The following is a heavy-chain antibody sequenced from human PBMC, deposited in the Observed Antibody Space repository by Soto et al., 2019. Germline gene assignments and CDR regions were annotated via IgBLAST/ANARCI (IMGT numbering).Heavy chain of an antibody. CDR1: GYTFTGYY. D-gene: IGHD3-22*01. J-gene: IGHJ4*02. V-gene: IGHV1-2*02. CDR2: INPNSGGT. CDR3: ARDYYDSSGYCGY. Sequence: ASVKVSCKASGYTFTGYYMHWVRQAPGQGLEWMGWINPNSGGTNYAQKFQGRVTMTRDTSISTAYMELSRLRSDDTAVYYCARDYYDSSGYCGYWGQGTLVTVSS.